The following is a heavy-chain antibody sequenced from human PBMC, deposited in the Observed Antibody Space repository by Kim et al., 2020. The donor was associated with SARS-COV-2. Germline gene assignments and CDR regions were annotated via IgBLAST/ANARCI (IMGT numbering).Heavy chain of an antibody. CDR1: GFSLSTSGVG. J-gene: IGHJ6*02. CDR3: AHSLAAAGTLVPYYYYGMDV. CDR2: IYWDDDK. D-gene: IGHD6-13*01. Sequence: SGPTLVKPTQTLTLTCTFSGFSLSTSGVGVGWIRQPPGKALEWLALIYWDDDKRYSPSLKSRLTITKDTSKNQVVLTMTNMDPVDTATYYCAHSLAAAGTLVPYYYYGMDVWGQGTTVTVSS. V-gene: IGHV2-5*02.